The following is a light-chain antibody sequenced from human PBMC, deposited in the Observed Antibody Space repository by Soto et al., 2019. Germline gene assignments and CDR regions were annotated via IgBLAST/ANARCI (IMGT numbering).Light chain of an antibody. J-gene: IGKJ5*01. V-gene: IGKV3-20*01. CDR1: ESVIKY. CDR3: KQYSSSPPII. Sequence: ELVLTQSPGTLSLSPGERATISCSASESVIKYLAWYQQKPGQAPRILIHGASSRATGIPDRFSGSGSGTDFTLTINRLEPEDCAVYYCKQYSSSPPIIFGQGTRLESK. CDR2: GAS.